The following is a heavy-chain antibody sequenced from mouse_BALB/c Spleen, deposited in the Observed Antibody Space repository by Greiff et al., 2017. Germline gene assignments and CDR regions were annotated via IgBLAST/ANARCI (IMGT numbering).Heavy chain of an antibody. CDR2: IDPENGDT. Sequence: EVQLQQSGAELVRSGASVKLSCTASGFNIKDYYMHWVKQRPEQGLEWIGWIDPENGDTEYAPKFQGKATMTADTSSNTAYLQLSSLTSEDTAVYYCSYGNFFAYWGQGTLVTVSA. D-gene: IGHD2-1*01. CDR1: GFNIKDYY. V-gene: IGHV14-4*02. J-gene: IGHJ3*01. CDR3: SYGNFFAY.